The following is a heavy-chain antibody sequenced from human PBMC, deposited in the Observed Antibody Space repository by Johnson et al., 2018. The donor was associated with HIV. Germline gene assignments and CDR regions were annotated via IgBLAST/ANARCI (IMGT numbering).Heavy chain of an antibody. D-gene: IGHD2-2*01. CDR2: IKSKTDGGTT. Sequence: EVQLVESGGGLVQPGRSLRLSCAASGFTVSSNYMSWVRQAPGKGLEWVGRIKSKTDGGTTDYAAPVKGRFTISRDDSKNTLYLQMNSLKTEDTAVYYCTTRGFVVVPAANLHAFDIWGQGTMVTVSS. V-gene: IGHV3-15*01. CDR3: TTRGFVVVPAANLHAFDI. J-gene: IGHJ3*02. CDR1: GFTVSSNY.